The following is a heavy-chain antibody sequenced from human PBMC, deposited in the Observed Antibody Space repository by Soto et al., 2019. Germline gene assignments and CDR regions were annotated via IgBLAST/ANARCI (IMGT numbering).Heavy chain of an antibody. CDR2: MNPDSSNT. Sequence: QVHLVQSGPEVKQPGASVKVSCRTSGYTFTNYDIGWVRQATGQGLEWMGWMNPDSSNTGYAQKFQGRVTLTRDISTKTDYMELNSLTSEDTGTYYWARAIRDGLLSDYWGQGSLIIVSS. D-gene: IGHD1-26*01. CDR1: GYTFTNYD. CDR3: ARAIRDGLLSDY. V-gene: IGHV1-8*01. J-gene: IGHJ4*02.